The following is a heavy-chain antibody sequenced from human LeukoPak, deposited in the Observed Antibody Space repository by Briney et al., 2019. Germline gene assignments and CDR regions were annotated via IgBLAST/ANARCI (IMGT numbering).Heavy chain of an antibody. D-gene: IGHD3-10*01. CDR2: IYYSGST. Sequence: SQTLSLTCTVSGGSISSGGYYWNWLRQHPGKGLEWIGTIYYSGSTYYNPSLKSRVTISVDTSENQFSLKLSSVTAADTAVYYCARLAQGSGSYGFDYWGQGTLVTVSS. CDR1: GGSISSGGYY. J-gene: IGHJ4*02. CDR3: ARLAQGSGSYGFDY. V-gene: IGHV4-39*01.